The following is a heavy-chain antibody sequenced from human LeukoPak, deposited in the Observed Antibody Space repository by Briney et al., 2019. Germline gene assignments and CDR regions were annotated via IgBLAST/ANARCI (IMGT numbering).Heavy chain of an antibody. CDR1: GGSISSATYY. V-gene: IGHV4-31*03. Sequence: PSETLSLTCTVSGGSISSATYYWSWIRQHPGKGLEYIGYISYSGSTYYNPSLKSRLTISVDTSKNQFSLKLSSVTAADTAVYYCARGDPYLYWGQGTLVTVSS. CDR3: ARGDPYLY. D-gene: IGHD2-2*02. J-gene: IGHJ4*02. CDR2: ISYSGST.